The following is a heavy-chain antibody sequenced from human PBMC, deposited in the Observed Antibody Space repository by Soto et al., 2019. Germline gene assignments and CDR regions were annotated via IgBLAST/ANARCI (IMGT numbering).Heavy chain of an antibody. Sequence: GGSLRLSCAASGFTFSSYAMHWVRQAPGKGLEWVAVISYDGSNKYYADSVKGRFTISRDNSKNTLYLQMNSLRAEDTAVYYCAREEYGGNLSGYYGMDVWGQGTTVTVSS. V-gene: IGHV3-30-3*01. J-gene: IGHJ6*02. CDR1: GFTFSSYA. D-gene: IGHD2-21*02. CDR3: AREEYGGNLSGYYGMDV. CDR2: ISYDGSNK.